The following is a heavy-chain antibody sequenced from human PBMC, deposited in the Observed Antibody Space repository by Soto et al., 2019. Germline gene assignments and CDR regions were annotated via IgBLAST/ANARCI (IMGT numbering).Heavy chain of an antibody. CDR1: GYTFTSYG. Sequence: GASVKVSCKASGYTFTSYGISWVRQAPGQGLEWMGWISAYNGNTNYAQKLQGRVTMTTDTSTSTAYMELRSLRSDDTAVYYCARDGGGATIYYYYGMDVWGQGTTVTVSS. CDR2: ISAYNGNT. J-gene: IGHJ6*02. V-gene: IGHV1-18*01. D-gene: IGHD1-26*01. CDR3: ARDGGGATIYYYYGMDV.